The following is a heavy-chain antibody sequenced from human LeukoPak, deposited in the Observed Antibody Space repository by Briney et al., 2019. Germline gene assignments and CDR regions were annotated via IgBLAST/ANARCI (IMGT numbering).Heavy chain of an antibody. D-gene: IGHD1-26*01. V-gene: IGHV3-30*04. CDR2: ISYDGSNK. Sequence: GGSLRLSSAASGFTFSSYAMHWVRQAPGKGLEWVAVISYDGSNKYYADSVKGRFTISRDNSKNTLYLQMNSLRAEDTAVYYCARWGDWDLLFDYWGQGTLVTVSS. J-gene: IGHJ4*02. CDR1: GFTFSSYA. CDR3: ARWGDWDLLFDY.